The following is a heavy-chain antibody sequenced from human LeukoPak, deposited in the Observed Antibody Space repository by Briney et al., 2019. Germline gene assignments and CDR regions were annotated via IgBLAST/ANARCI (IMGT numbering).Heavy chain of an antibody. J-gene: IGHJ5*02. V-gene: IGHV4-39*07. Sequence: SETLSLTCTVSGGSISSSSYYWGWIRQPPGKGLEWIGSIYYSGYTYYNPSLESRVTISVDTSKNQFSLKLSSVTAADTAVYYCARLVAVASNCFDPWGQGTLVTVSS. CDR3: ARLVAVASNCFDP. CDR2: IYYSGYT. D-gene: IGHD6-19*01. CDR1: GGSISSSSYY.